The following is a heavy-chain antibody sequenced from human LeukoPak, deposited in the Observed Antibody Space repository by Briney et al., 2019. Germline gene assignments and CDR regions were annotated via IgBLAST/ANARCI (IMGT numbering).Heavy chain of an antibody. CDR2: IYYSGST. CDR3: ARRSLLWFGEPDYYDY. Sequence: SETLSLTCTVSGGSISSSSYYWGWIRQPPGKGLEWIGSIYYSGSTYYNPSLKSRVTISVDTSKNQFSLKLSSATAADTAVYYCARRSLLWFGEPDYYDYWGQGTLVTVSS. D-gene: IGHD3-10*01. CDR1: GGSISSSSYY. J-gene: IGHJ4*02. V-gene: IGHV4-39*01.